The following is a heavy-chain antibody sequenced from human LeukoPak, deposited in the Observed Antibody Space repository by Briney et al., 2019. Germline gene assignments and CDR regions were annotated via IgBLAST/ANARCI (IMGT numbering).Heavy chain of an antibody. CDR3: ARVEDRSSSFDY. J-gene: IGHJ4*02. V-gene: IGHV3-7*01. D-gene: IGHD6-13*01. Sequence: PGGSLRLPCAASGFIFTNYWMSWVRQAPGKGLEWVANIKEDGSEKYYVDSVKGRFTISRDNADNSLYLHMNSLRADDTGVYYCARVEDRSSSFDYWGQGTLVTVSS. CDR2: IKEDGSEK. CDR1: GFIFTNYW.